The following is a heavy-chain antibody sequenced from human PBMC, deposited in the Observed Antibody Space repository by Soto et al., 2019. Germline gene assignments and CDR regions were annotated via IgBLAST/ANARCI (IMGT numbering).Heavy chain of an antibody. V-gene: IGHV3-20*01. J-gene: IGHJ6*03. CDR1: GFTFYDYG. Sequence: GGSLRLSCAASGFTFYDYGLSWVRQAPGKGLEWVSGINWNGGSTGYADSVKGRFTISRDNAKNSLYLQMNSLRAEDTALYHCARDGGYSSSWQKDYYYYYMDVWGKGTTVTVSS. CDR3: ARDGGYSSSWQKDYYYYYMDV. CDR2: INWNGGST. D-gene: IGHD6-13*01.